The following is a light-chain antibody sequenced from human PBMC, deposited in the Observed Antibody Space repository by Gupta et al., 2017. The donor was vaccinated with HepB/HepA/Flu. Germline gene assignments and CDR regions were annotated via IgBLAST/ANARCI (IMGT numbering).Light chain of an antibody. CDR1: QSVSSY. CDR3: QQRSNPPIT. Sequence: EIVLTQSPATLSLSPGERATLSCRASQSVSSYLAWYQQKPGQAPRLLIYDASNRATGIPARFSGSGSGTDFTLTISSLEPEDFAVYYCQQRSNPPITFGQGTQLEIK. J-gene: IGKJ5*01. V-gene: IGKV3-11*01. CDR2: DAS.